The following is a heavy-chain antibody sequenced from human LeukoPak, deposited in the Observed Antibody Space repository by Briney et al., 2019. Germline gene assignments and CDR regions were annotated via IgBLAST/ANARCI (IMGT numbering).Heavy chain of an antibody. CDR3: ARGPHVAARPQYYYYMDV. D-gene: IGHD6-6*01. V-gene: IGHV1-69*06. Sequence: GASVKVSCKASGGTFSSYAISWVRQAPGQGLEWMGGIIPIFGTANYAQKFQGRVTITADKSTSTAYMELSSLRSEDTAVYYCARGPHVAARPQYYYYMDVWGKGTTVTVSS. CDR1: GGTFSSYA. CDR2: IIPIFGTA. J-gene: IGHJ6*03.